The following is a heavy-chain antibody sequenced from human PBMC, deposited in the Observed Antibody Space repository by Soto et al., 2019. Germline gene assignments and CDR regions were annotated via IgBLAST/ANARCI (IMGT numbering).Heavy chain of an antibody. CDR3: AKRYFTSISCYRYIDY. V-gene: IGHV3-23*01. D-gene: IGHD2-2*01. CDR1: GFTFTNYA. Sequence: RRSLRLACAASGFTFTNYAMSCVRHSPEKWLEWVSTISGSGGDTYYADSVKGRFTISRDNSKNTLSLQMNSLRAEDTAVYYCAKRYFTSISCYRYIDYWGQGTLVTVSP. CDR2: ISGSGGDT. J-gene: IGHJ4*02.